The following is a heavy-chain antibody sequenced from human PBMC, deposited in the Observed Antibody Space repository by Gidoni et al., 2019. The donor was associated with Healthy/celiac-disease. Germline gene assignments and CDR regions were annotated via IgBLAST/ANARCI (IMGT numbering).Heavy chain of an antibody. D-gene: IGHD4-17*01. CDR3: ARGSVYGDYVMDNDY. CDR1: GGSISSSNW. V-gene: IGHV4-4*02. Sequence: QVQLQESGPGLVKPSGTLSLTCAVSGGSISSSNWGSWVRQPPGKGLEWIGESYHSGSTNYNPSLKSRVTISVDKSKNQFSLKLSSVTAADTAVYYCARGSVYGDYVMDNDYWGQGTLVTVSS. J-gene: IGHJ4*02. CDR2: SYHSGST.